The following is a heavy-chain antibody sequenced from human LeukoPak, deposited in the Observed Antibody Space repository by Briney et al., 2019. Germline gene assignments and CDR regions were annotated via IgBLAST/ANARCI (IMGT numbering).Heavy chain of an antibody. CDR3: ARDVGGWHYFDY. CDR2: IYHSGST. D-gene: IGHD6-19*01. CDR1: GGSISSSNW. Sequence: SETLSLTCAVSGGSISSSNWWSWVRQPPGKGLEWIGEIYHSGSTNYNPSLKSRVTISVDTSKNQFSLKLSSVTAADTAVYYCARDVGGWHYFDYWGQGTLVTVSS. J-gene: IGHJ4*02. V-gene: IGHV4-4*02.